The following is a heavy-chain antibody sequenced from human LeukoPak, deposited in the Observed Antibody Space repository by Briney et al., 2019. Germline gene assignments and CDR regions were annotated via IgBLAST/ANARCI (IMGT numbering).Heavy chain of an antibody. Sequence: SGGSLRLSCAASGFTFSSYWMSWVRQAPGKGLEWVANMKQDGSEKYYVDSVKGRFTISRDNAKNSLYLQMNSLRAEDTAVYYCARERDYKDYYYGMDVWGQGTTVTVSS. CDR2: MKQDGSEK. CDR3: ARERDYKDYYYGMDV. D-gene: IGHD3-16*01. J-gene: IGHJ6*02. CDR1: GFTFSSYW. V-gene: IGHV3-7*01.